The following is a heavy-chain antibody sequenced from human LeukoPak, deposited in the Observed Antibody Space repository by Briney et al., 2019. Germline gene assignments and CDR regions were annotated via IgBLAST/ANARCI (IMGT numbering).Heavy chain of an antibody. D-gene: IGHD4-17*01. CDR1: GFTFNEYT. V-gene: IGHV3-21*01. J-gene: IGHJ4*02. Sequence: GGSLRLSCAASGFTFNEYTLNWVRQAPGKGLEWVSSITTTSAYIYYADSVKGRFTISRDNAKNSLYLQMNSLRADDTGVYYCARDIVNGDYVSAYWGQGTLVTVSS. CDR3: ARDIVNGDYVSAY. CDR2: ITTTSAYI.